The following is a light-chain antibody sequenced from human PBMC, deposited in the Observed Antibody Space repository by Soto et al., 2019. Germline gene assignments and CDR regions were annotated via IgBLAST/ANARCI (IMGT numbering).Light chain of an antibody. CDR3: CSYAGYSTYVV. CDR1: SSDVGSYNL. CDR2: EVT. Sequence: QPVLTQPASVSGSPGQSITISCTGTSSDVGSYNLVSWYQQRPGKAPKLMMYEVTKRPSGVSNRFSGSKSGNTASLTISGLQGEDEADYYCCSYAGYSTYVVFGGGTKLTVL. V-gene: IGLV2-23*02. J-gene: IGLJ2*01.